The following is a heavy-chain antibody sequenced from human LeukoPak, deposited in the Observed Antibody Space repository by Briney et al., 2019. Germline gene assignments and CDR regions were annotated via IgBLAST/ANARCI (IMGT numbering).Heavy chain of an antibody. CDR2: IYYSGST. CDR1: GGSISSSSNY. V-gene: IGHV4-39*01. Sequence: SETLSLTRTVSGGSISSSSNYWGWIRQPPGKGLEWIGSIYYSGSTYYNPSLKSRVTISVDTSKNQFSLKLSSVTAADTAVYYCARRAQSSSWSFDYWGQGTLVTVSS. J-gene: IGHJ4*02. CDR3: ARRAQSSSWSFDY. D-gene: IGHD6-13*01.